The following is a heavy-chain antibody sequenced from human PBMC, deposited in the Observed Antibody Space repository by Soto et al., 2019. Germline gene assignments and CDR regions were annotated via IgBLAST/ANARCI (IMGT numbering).Heavy chain of an antibody. J-gene: IGHJ6*02. V-gene: IGHV3-74*01. CDR2: INSDGSST. CDR3: ARDPTQVELRYYYYYYGMDV. CDR1: GFTFSSYW. Sequence: EVQLVESGGGLVQPGGSLRLSCAASGFTFSSYWMHWVRHAPGKGLVWVSRINSDGSSTSYADSVKGRFTISRDNAKNTLYLQMNSLRAEDTAVYYCARDPTQVELRYYYYYYGMDVWGHGTTVIVSS. D-gene: IGHD1-7*01.